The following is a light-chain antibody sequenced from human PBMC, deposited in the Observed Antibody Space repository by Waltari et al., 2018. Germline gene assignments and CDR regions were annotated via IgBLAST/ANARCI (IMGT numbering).Light chain of an antibody. CDR2: DVS. CDR3: SSYTSSSTLENV. Sequence: QSALTQPASVSGSPGQSITISCTATSSDVGGYNYVPWYQQHPGKAPKLMIYDVSNRPSGVSNRFSGSKSGNTASLTISGLQAEDEADYYCSSYTSSSTLENVFGTGTKVTVL. V-gene: IGLV2-14*01. CDR1: SSDVGGYNY. J-gene: IGLJ1*01.